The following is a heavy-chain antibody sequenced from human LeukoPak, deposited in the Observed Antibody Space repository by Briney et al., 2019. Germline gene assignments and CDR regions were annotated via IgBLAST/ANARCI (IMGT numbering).Heavy chain of an antibody. CDR1: GFTFSSYA. Sequence: GGSLRLSCAASGFTFSSYAMSWVRQAPGKGLVWVSRINGDGSSTNYADSVRGRFTISRDNAKNTLYLQMSSLRAEDTAVYYCATVYGRDAYNYNDYWGQGTLVTVSS. V-gene: IGHV3-74*01. CDR3: ATVYGRDAYNYNDY. D-gene: IGHD5-24*01. J-gene: IGHJ4*02. CDR2: INGDGSST.